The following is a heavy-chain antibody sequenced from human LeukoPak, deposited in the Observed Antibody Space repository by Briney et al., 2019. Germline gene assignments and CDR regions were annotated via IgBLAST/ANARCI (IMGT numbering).Heavy chain of an antibody. Sequence: GGSLRLSCAASGFTFSTYWMSWVRQAPGKGLEWVVNIKQDGSEKYYVDSVKGRFTISRDNAKNSLYLQMSSLRAEDTAMYYCARDSAGNDYWGQGTLVTVSS. V-gene: IGHV3-7*01. D-gene: IGHD6-13*01. CDR3: ARDSAGNDY. CDR2: IKQDGSEK. J-gene: IGHJ4*02. CDR1: GFTFSTYW.